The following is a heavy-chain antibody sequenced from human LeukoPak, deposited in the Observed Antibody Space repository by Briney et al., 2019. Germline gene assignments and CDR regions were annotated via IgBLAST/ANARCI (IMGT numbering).Heavy chain of an antibody. V-gene: IGHV3-23*01. CDR3: AESRHPYERQYYFDY. CDR1: GFTFSSYA. CDR2: ISGSGGST. J-gene: IGHJ4*02. Sequence: GGSLRLSCAASGFTFSSYAMSWVRQAPGKGLEWVSAISGSGGSTYYADSVKGRFTISRDNSKNTLYLQMNSLRAEDTAVYYCAESRHPYERQYYFDYWGQGTLVTVSS. D-gene: IGHD1-1*01.